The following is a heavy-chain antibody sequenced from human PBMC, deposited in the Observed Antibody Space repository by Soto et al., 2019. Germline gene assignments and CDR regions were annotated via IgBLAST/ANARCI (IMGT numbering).Heavy chain of an antibody. CDR2: ISAKNGNT. D-gene: IGHD2-2*01. J-gene: IGHJ4*02. CDR1: GYTFNNSG. Sequence: QVQLVQSGAEVKKPGASVKVSCKASGYTFNNSGISWVRQAPGRGLEGMGWISAKNGNTNYAKTFHGRVIRTTDAATRSAYMDLRRRRSDDTAVDLCARDLGDIVVVSAATEFDHWGQGTLVNVSS. CDR3: ARDLGDIVVVSAATEFDH. V-gene: IGHV1-18*04.